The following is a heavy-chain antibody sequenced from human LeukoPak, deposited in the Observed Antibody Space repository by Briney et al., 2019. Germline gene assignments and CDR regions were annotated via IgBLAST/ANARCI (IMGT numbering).Heavy chain of an antibody. V-gene: IGHV1-18*01. CDR2: ISAYKGDP. J-gene: IGHJ4*02. Sequence: ASVKVSCKASGYTFTSYGISWVRQAPGQGREWMGWISAYKGDPNYAQKLQGKVTMTTDKSTSTAYMELRSLRSDDTAVYYCARTGVSSGYPTGYWGQGTLVTVSS. D-gene: IGHD3-22*01. CDR3: ARTGVSSGYPTGY. CDR1: GYTFTSYG.